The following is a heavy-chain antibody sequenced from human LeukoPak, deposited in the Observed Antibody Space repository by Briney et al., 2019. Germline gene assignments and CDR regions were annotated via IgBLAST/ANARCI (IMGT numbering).Heavy chain of an antibody. CDR2: IEYNGATK. V-gene: IGHV3-30*02. D-gene: IGHD5-18*01. CDR3: AKDIRRGYNFGYDQFAY. Sequence: PAGTLRLSCAASGFIFKNYDMHWARQAPGKGLEWLAFIEYNGATKDYAGSVKGRFTISRDNSKNTVSLQMNSLRAEDTALYYCAKDIRRGYNFGYDQFAYWGQGILVTVSS. CDR1: GFIFKNYD. J-gene: IGHJ4*02.